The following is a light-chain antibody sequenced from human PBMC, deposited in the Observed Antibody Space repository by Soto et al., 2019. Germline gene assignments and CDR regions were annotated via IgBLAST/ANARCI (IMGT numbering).Light chain of an antibody. Sequence: QSALTQPASVSGSPGQSITISCTGTSSDVGTYNLVSWYQQLPGKAPKLMISEANKRPSGVSDRFSTSKSGNTASLTISGLQAEDEADYSCCSYAGGTYVFGTGTKLTVL. CDR1: SSDVGTYNL. J-gene: IGLJ1*01. CDR3: CSYAGGTYV. CDR2: EAN. V-gene: IGLV2-23*01.